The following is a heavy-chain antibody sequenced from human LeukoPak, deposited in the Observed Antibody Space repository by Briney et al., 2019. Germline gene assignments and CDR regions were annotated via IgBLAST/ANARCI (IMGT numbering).Heavy chain of an antibody. CDR3: ARVLEGSSGQHWYFDL. V-gene: IGHV4-34*01. CDR1: GGSFSGYY. D-gene: IGHD6-19*01. CDR2: INHSGST. J-gene: IGHJ2*01. Sequence: NASETLSLTCAVYGGSFSGYYWSWIRQPPGKGLEWIGEINHSGSTNYNPSLKSRVTISVDTSKNQFSLKLSSVTAADTAVYYCARVLEGSSGQHWYFDLWGRGTLVTASS.